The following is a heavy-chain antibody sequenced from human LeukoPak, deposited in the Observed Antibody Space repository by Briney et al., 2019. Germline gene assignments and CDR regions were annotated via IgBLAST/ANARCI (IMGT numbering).Heavy chain of an antibody. Sequence: RASVKVSCKASGYTFTSYGISWVRQAPGQGLEWMGWISAYNGNTNYAQKLQGRVTMTRNTSISTAYMELSRLTSDDTALYYCARDVREGYYYYGMDVWGQGTTVTVSS. V-gene: IGHV1-18*01. D-gene: IGHD1-26*01. J-gene: IGHJ6*02. CDR3: ARDVREGYYYYGMDV. CDR1: GYTFTSYG. CDR2: ISAYNGNT.